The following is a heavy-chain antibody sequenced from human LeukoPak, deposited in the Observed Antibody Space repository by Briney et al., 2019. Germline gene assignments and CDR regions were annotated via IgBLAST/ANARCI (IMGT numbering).Heavy chain of an antibody. CDR3: ARHCSSTSCLTPPDAFDI. V-gene: IGHV5-51*01. J-gene: IGHJ3*02. D-gene: IGHD2-2*01. CDR2: IYPGDSDT. CDR1: GYSFTSYW. Sequence: GESLKISCKGSGYSFTSYWIGWVRQMPGRGLEWMGIIYPGDSDTRYSPSFQGQVTISADKSISTAYLQWSSLKASDTAMYYCARHCSSTSCLTPPDAFDIWGQGTMVTVSS.